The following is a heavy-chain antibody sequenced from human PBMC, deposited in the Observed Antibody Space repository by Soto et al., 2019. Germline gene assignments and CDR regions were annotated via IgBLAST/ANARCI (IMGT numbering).Heavy chain of an antibody. V-gene: IGHV1-2*04. D-gene: IGHD2-15*01. CDR1: EYTFTAYY. J-gene: IGHJ4*02. CDR3: ARGAATYYFDY. Sequence: ASVKVSCKASEYTFTAYYMVWVRQAPGQGLEWLGRVNLNSGGTKYAQKSQGCVTLTRDTSSNTAYMEVSRPRSDDTAVYYCARGAATYYFDYWGQGTLVTVSS. CDR2: VNLNSGGT.